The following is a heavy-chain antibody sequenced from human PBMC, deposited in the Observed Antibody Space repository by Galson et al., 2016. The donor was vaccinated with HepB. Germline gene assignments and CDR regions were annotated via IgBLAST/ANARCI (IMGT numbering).Heavy chain of an antibody. J-gene: IGHJ4*02. V-gene: IGHV3-30*18. CDR2: DSMDGRRK. Sequence: SLRLSCAASGFTFNKRGMHWVRQAPGKGLEWVAADSMDGRRKFYADSVKGRFTISRDNSNNMPFLQMSSLRVDDTAVYYCAKRHEYCPPVGCSVDYWGQGTLVSVSS. CDR1: GFTFNKRG. D-gene: IGHD2/OR15-2a*01. CDR3: AKRHEYCPPVGCSVDY.